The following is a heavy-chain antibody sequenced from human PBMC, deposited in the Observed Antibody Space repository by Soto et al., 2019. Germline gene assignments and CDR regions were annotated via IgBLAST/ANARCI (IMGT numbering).Heavy chain of an antibody. Sequence: SVKVSCKASGYTFTSSGISWVRQAPGQGLEWMGWISAYNGNTNYAQKLQGRVTMTTDTSTSTAYMELRSLRSDDTAVYYCARAGNYYDSSGYYYGFAYWVQGTLATVSS. V-gene: IGHV1-18*04. CDR3: ARAGNYYDSSGYYYGFAY. CDR1: GYTFTSSG. J-gene: IGHJ4*02. CDR2: ISAYNGNT. D-gene: IGHD3-22*01.